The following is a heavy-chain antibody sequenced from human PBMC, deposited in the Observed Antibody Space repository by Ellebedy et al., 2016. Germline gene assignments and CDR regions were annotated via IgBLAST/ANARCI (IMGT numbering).Heavy chain of an antibody. Sequence: ASVKVSXXASGYTFTSYGISWVRQAPGQGLEWMGWINPYSGGTNYAQKFQGRVTMTRDTSISTAYMELSSDDTAVYYCARGRPGDSSKYVDYWGQGTLVTVSS. CDR3: ARGRPGDSSKYVDY. J-gene: IGHJ4*02. CDR2: INPYSGGT. D-gene: IGHD7-27*01. V-gene: IGHV1-2*02. CDR1: GYTFTSYG.